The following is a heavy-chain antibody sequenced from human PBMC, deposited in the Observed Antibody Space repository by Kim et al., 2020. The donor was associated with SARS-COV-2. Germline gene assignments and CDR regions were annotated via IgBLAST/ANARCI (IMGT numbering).Heavy chain of an antibody. J-gene: IGHJ4*02. D-gene: IGHD3-22*01. V-gene: IGHV3-15*01. CDR2: IKSKTDGRTT. CDR3: TTTYYYDSSGR. Sequence: GGSLRLSCAASGFTFSNAWMSWVRQAPGKGLEWVGRIKSKTDGRTTDYAAPVKGRFTISRDDSKNTLYLQMNSLKTEDRDVYYCTTTYYYDSSGRRGQGTLVTVSS. CDR1: GFTFSNAW.